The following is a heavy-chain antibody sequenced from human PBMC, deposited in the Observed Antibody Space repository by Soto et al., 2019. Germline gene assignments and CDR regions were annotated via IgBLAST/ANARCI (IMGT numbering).Heavy chain of an antibody. Sequence: EVQLLESGGGLGQPGGSLRLSCAASGFTFSDHGMSWFRQAPGKGLEWVSKISGSGGTTYYADSVKGRFTISRDNSKNTLYLQRNGLRAEDTALYYCAKDKGSSWAYSYYGMDVWGQGTTVTVSS. CDR2: ISGSGGTT. CDR3: AKDKGSSWAYSYYGMDV. CDR1: GFTFSDHG. D-gene: IGHD6-6*01. V-gene: IGHV3-23*01. J-gene: IGHJ6*02.